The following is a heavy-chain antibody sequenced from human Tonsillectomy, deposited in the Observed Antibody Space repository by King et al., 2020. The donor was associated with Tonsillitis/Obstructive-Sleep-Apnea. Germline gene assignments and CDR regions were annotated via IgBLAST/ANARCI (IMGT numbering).Heavy chain of an antibody. D-gene: IGHD3-3*01. CDR3: AGEYFWSGYYSSGAFDI. CDR2: INHSGST. V-gene: IGHV4-34*01. CDR1: GGSFSGYY. Sequence: VQLQQWGAGLLKPSETLSLTCAVYGGSFSGYYWSWIRQPPGKGLEWIGEINHSGSTNYNPSLKSRVTISVDTSKNQFSLKLSSVTAADTAVYYCAGEYFWSGYYSSGAFDIWGEGTMVTVSS. J-gene: IGHJ3*02.